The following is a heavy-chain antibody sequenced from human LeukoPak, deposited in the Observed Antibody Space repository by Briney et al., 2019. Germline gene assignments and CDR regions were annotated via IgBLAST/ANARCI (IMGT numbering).Heavy chain of an antibody. D-gene: IGHD6-19*01. CDR3: ARRIIAVAGKGYFDY. CDR1: GYSFTSYW. J-gene: IGHJ4*02. Sequence: GESLKISCKGSGYSFTSYWIGWVRQMPGKGLEWMGIIYPGDSDTRYSPSFQGQVTISADKSISTAYLQWSSLKASDIAMYYCARRIIAVAGKGYFDYWGQGTLVTVSS. CDR2: IYPGDSDT. V-gene: IGHV5-51*01.